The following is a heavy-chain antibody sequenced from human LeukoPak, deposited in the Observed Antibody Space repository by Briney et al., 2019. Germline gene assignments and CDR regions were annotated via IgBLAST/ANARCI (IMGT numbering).Heavy chain of an antibody. CDR2: FDPEDGET. V-gene: IGHV1-24*01. Sequence: ASVKVSCKVSGYTLTELSMHWVRQAPGKGLEWMGGFDPEDGETIYAQKFQGRVTMTEDTSTDTAYMELSSLRSEDTAVYYCASPALLPDAFDIWGQGTMVTVSS. J-gene: IGHJ3*02. CDR1: GYTLTELS. D-gene: IGHD2-15*01. CDR3: ASPALLPDAFDI.